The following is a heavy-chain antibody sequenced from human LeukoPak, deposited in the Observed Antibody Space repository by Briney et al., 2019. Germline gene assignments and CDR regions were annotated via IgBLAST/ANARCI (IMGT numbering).Heavy chain of an antibody. CDR3: ARGGLYSHGYEEGPLFDP. V-gene: IGHV4-59*01. D-gene: IGHD5-18*01. Sequence: SETLSLTCTVSGGSISSYYWSWIRQPPGKGLEWIGYIYYSGSTNYNPSLKSRVTISVDTSKNQFSLKLSSVTAADTAVYYCARGGLYSHGYEEGPLFDPWGQGTLVTVSS. CDR2: IYYSGST. CDR1: GGSISSYY. J-gene: IGHJ5*02.